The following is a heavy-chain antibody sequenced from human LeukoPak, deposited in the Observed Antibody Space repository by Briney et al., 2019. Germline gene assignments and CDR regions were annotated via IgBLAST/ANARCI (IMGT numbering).Heavy chain of an antibody. Sequence: GESLKISCKGSGYSFTSYWIGWVRQMPGKGLEWMGIIYPGDSDTRYSPSFQGQVTISADKSTSTAYLQWSNLKASDTAMYYCARRYYYGSGSYYPKYYFDYWGQGTLVTVSS. CDR1: GYSFTSYW. CDR2: IYPGDSDT. CDR3: ARRYYYGSGSYYPKYYFDY. V-gene: IGHV5-51*01. D-gene: IGHD3-10*01. J-gene: IGHJ4*02.